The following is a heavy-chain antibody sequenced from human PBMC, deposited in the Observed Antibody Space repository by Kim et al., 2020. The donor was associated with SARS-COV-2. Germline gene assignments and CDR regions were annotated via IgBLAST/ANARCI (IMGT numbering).Heavy chain of an antibody. J-gene: IGHJ6*02. CDR3: ATDHPAIDYYSGMDV. V-gene: IGHV1-24*01. Sequence: AQKFQGRVPMTEDTSTDTAYMELSSLRSEDTAVYYCATDHPAIDYYSGMDVWGQGTTVTVSS. D-gene: IGHD2-21*02.